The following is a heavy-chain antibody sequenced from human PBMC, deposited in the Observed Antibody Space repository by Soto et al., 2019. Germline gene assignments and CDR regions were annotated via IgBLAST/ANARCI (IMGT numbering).Heavy chain of an antibody. Sequence: AGSLRLSCVAPHFTFNKYGIHWVRHAPGKGLVWVARINNDGTNINYADSVRGRFSISRANAKNTVYLQMNGLRVEATAVYCSSGWRVGVLLPLEYCGQG. D-gene: IGHD1-26*01. CDR2: INNDGTNI. V-gene: IGHV3-74*01. CDR3: SGWRVGVLLPLEY. CDR1: HFTFNKYG. J-gene: IGHJ4*02.